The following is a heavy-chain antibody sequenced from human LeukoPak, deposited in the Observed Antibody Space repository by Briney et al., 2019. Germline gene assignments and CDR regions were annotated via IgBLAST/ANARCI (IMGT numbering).Heavy chain of an antibody. J-gene: IGHJ3*02. CDR1: GGSIRVAAYS. CDR3: ARGYGYNSGAFDI. Sequence: SETLSLTCTVDGGSIRVAAYSWSWIRQPPGKGLEWIGYIYYSGRTYYNPSLKSRVTISLDRSKNQFSLKVSSVTAADTAVYFCARGYGYNSGAFDIWGQGTLVTVSS. D-gene: IGHD5-12*01. V-gene: IGHV4-30-2*01. CDR2: IYYSGRT.